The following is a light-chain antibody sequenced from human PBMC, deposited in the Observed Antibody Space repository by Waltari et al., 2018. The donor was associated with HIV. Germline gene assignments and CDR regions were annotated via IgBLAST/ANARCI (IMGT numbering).Light chain of an antibody. CDR3: QAWDGSNGV. CDR1: KLEAKY. J-gene: IGLJ3*02. CDR2: KDR. Sequence: SYELTQPPSVSVSPGQPASLTCSGDKLEAKYVCWYQQKPGQSPGLVLYKDRERPSGIPQRFSGSNSGNTATLTISGTQATDEADYFCQAWDGSNGVFGGGTKLTVL. V-gene: IGLV3-1*01.